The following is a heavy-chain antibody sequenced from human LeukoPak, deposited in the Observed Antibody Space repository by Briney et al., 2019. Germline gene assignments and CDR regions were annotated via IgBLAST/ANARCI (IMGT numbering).Heavy chain of an antibody. J-gene: IGHJ6*02. V-gene: IGHV3-73*01. Sequence: GGSLRLSCAASGFTFSGSTMHWVRQASGKGLEWVGRIRSKANSYATAYAASVKGRFTISRDDSKNMAYLQMNSLKTEDTAVYYCTRGGHNNYYDGMDVWGQGTTVIVSS. CDR2: IRSKANSYAT. CDR3: TRGGHNNYYDGMDV. CDR1: GFTFSGST. D-gene: IGHD5-24*01.